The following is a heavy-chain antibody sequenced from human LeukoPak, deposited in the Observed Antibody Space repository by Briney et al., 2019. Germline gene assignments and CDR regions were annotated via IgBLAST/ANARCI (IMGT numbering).Heavy chain of an antibody. CDR2: IYWDDDK. V-gene: IGHV2-5*02. Sequence: SGPTLVKPTQTLTLTCTFSGFSLSTNGVGVGWIRQPPGEALEWLTLIYWDDDKRYNPSLKSRLTVTEDVSKNQVVLTLTNMDPVDTATYYCAHRLTGYNSNWYHGYFDYWGQGTLVTVSS. CDR3: AHRLTGYNSNWYHGYFDY. CDR1: GFSLSTNGVG. J-gene: IGHJ4*02. D-gene: IGHD6-13*01.